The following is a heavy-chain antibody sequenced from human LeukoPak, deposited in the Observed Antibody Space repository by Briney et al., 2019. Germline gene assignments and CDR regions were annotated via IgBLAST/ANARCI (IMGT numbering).Heavy chain of an antibody. D-gene: IGHD3-10*01. J-gene: IGHJ5*01. Sequence: GGSLRLSCAASGLTFTSHGVHWVRQAPGRGLEWLTFISLDGSRKSYADSVKGRFTFSRDDSKNTLYLEMNSLRAEDTATYYCARDRAVSWLDSWGLGTLVTVSS. CDR2: ISLDGSRK. CDR1: GLTFTSHG. CDR3: ARDRAVSWLDS. V-gene: IGHV3-33*05.